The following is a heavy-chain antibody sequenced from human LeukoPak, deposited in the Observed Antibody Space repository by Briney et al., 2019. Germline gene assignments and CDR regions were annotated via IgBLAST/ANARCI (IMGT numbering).Heavy chain of an antibody. CDR3: ARWGPDYEYSSRYYYYMDV. V-gene: IGHV1-18*01. CDR2: ISAYNGNT. J-gene: IGHJ6*03. D-gene: IGHD6-13*01. CDR1: GYTFTSYD. Sequence: ASVKVSCKASGYTFTSYDINWVRQATGQGLEWMGWISAYNGNTNYAQKLQGRVTMTTDTSTSTAYMELRSLRSDDTAVYYCARWGPDYEYSSRYYYYMDVWGKGTTVTVS.